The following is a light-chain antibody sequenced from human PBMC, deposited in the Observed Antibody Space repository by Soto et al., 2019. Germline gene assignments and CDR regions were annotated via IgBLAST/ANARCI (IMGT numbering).Light chain of an antibody. V-gene: IGKV1D-12*01. J-gene: IGKJ5*01. Sequence: IQMTQSPSSVSASVGDRVTITCRASQDISGWLAWYQQKPGEAPKLLIYAASSLQSGVPSRFSGSGSGTDFTLTIRSLQPEDFATYYCQQPISFPITFGQGTRLEI. CDR1: QDISGW. CDR2: AAS. CDR3: QQPISFPIT.